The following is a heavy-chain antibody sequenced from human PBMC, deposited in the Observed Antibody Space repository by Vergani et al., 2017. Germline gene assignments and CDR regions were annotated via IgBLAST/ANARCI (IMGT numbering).Heavy chain of an antibody. CDR1: GYTFTSYY. Sequence: QVQLVQSGAEVKKPGASVKVSCKASGYTFTSYYMHWVRQAPGQGLEWMGIINPSGGSTSYAQKFQGRVTMTTDTSTSTAYMELRSLRSDDTAVYYCARDPGSSSWYYWGQGTLVTVSS. V-gene: IGHV1-46*01. D-gene: IGHD6-13*01. J-gene: IGHJ4*02. CDR2: INPSGGST. CDR3: ARDPGSSSWYY.